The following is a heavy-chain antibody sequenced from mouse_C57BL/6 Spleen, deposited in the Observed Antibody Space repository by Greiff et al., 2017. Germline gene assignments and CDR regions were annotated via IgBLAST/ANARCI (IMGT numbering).Heavy chain of an antibody. CDR3: TSFPTVVATD. V-gene: IGHV1-15*01. Sequence: LQESGAELVRPGASVTLSCKASGYTFTDYEMHWVKQTPVHGLEWIGAIDPETGGTAYNQKFKGKAILTADKSSSTAYMELRSLTSEDSAVYYCTSFPTVVATDWGQGTTLTVSS. D-gene: IGHD1-1*01. J-gene: IGHJ2*01. CDR2: IDPETGGT. CDR1: GYTFTDYE.